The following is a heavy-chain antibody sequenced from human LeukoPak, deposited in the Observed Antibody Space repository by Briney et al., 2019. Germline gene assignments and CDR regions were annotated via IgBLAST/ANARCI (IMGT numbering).Heavy chain of an antibody. CDR3: AKDWEYCSGGSCRTYGGLDY. CDR2: INPKSGGT. Sequence: EASVKVSCKASGYTFTGYYMHWVRQAPGQGLEWMGWINPKSGGTNYAQKFQGRVTMTRDTSISTAYMELSRLRSDDTAVYYCAKDWEYCSGGSCRTYGGLDYWGQGTLVTVSS. V-gene: IGHV1-2*02. J-gene: IGHJ4*02. CDR1: GYTFTGYY. D-gene: IGHD2-15*01.